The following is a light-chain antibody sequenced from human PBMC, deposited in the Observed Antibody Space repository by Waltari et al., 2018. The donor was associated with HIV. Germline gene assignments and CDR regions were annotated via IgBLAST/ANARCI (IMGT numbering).Light chain of an antibody. CDR2: NNN. CDR1: RSNTGRNT. CDR3: AAWDDSLNGVI. V-gene: IGLV1-44*01. Sequence: QSVLTQPPSASGTPGQRVTISCSGSRSNTGRNTVTWYQQLPGTAPKLLIYNNNQRPSGVPDRFSGSKSGTSASLAISGLQSEDEADYYCAAWDDSLNGVIFGGGTKLTVL. J-gene: IGLJ2*01.